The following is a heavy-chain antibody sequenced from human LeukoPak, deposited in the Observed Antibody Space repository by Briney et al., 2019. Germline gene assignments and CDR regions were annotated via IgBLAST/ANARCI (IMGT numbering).Heavy chain of an antibody. V-gene: IGHV1-2*02. Sequence: ASVKVSCKASGYIFTGYYMHWVRQAPGQGLEWMGWINPNSGDTNYAQKFQGRVTMTRNTSISTAYMELSSLRSEDTAVYYCARGIDIVVVPAAPENYYYYYMDVWGKGTTVTISS. CDR3: ARGIDIVVVPAAPENYYYYYMDV. J-gene: IGHJ6*03. D-gene: IGHD2-2*01. CDR1: GYIFTGYY. CDR2: INPNSGDT.